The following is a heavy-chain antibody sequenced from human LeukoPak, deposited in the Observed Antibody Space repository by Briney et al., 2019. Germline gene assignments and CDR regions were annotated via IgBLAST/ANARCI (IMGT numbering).Heavy chain of an antibody. CDR2: MNPNSGTT. Sequence: VASVKVSCKASGYTFTSYDINGVRQATGQGLEWMGWMNPNSGTTGYAQKFQGRVTMTTNTSISTAYMELSSLRSEDTAVYYCARGLGSPVGRNYWGQGTLVTVSS. V-gene: IGHV1-8*01. D-gene: IGHD1-26*01. J-gene: IGHJ4*02. CDR1: GYTFTSYD. CDR3: ARGLGSPVGRNY.